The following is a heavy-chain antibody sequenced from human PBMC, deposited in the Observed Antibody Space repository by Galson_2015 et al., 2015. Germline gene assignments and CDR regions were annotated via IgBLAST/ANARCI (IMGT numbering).Heavy chain of an antibody. D-gene: IGHD4-17*01. CDR2: MNPNSGNT. CDR1: GYTFTSYD. Sequence: SVKVSCKASGYTFTSYDINWVRQATGQGLEWMGWMNPNSGNTGYAQKFQGRVTMTRNTSISTAYMELSSLRSEDTAVYYCARGLGTTVTTFLAYWGQGTLVTVSS. V-gene: IGHV1-8*01. J-gene: IGHJ4*02. CDR3: ARGLGTTVTTFLAY.